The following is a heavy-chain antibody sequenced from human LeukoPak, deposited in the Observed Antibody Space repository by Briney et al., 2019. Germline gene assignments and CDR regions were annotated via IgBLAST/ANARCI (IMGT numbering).Heavy chain of an antibody. D-gene: IGHD5-24*01. CDR1: GDSISGYY. V-gene: IGHV3-66*04. CDR2: IYSGDIT. CDR3: ARLELATTDNPFDY. Sequence: ETLSLTCTVSGDSISGYYWSWIRQPPGKGLEWVSVIYSGDITYYADSVKGRFTISRDNSKNTLYLQMNSLRAEDTAVYYCARLELATTDNPFDYWGQGTLVTVSS. J-gene: IGHJ4*02.